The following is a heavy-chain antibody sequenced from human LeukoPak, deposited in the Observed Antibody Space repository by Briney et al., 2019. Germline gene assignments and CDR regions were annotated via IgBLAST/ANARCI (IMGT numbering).Heavy chain of an antibody. V-gene: IGHV4-59*12. CDR1: GGSISSYY. Sequence: SETLSLTCTVSGGSISSYYWSWIRQPPGKGLEWIGYIYYSGSTNYNPSLKSRVTISVDTSKNQFSLKLSSVTAADTAVYYCARSLGYCSGGSCSSWYALFDYWGQGTLVTVSS. D-gene: IGHD2-15*01. CDR3: ARSLGYCSGGSCSSWYALFDY. J-gene: IGHJ4*02. CDR2: IYYSGST.